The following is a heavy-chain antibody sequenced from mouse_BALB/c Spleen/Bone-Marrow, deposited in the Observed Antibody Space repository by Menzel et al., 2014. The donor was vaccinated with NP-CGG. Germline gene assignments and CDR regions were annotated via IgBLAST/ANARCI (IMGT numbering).Heavy chain of an antibody. D-gene: IGHD2-4*01. Sequence: QSQPSGAELARPGSSVKISCKASGYAFSSFWMNWMKQRPGQGPEWIGQIYPGDGDTNYNGKFKGKATLTADMSSSTAYIQLSSLTSEDSAVYFCARDDFGPDYWGQGTTLTVSS. J-gene: IGHJ2*01. CDR3: ARDDFGPDY. V-gene: IGHV1-80*01. CDR1: GYAFSSFW. CDR2: IYPGDGDT.